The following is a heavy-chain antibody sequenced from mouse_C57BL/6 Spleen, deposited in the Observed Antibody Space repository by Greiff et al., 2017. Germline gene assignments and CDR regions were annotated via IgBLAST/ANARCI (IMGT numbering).Heavy chain of an antibody. Sequence: EVKLMESGGDLVKPGGSLKLSCAASGFTFSSYGMSWVRQTPDKRLEWVATISSGGSYTYYPDSVKGRFTISRDNAKNTLYLQMSSLKSEDTAMYYCARYYVYAMDYWGQGTSVTVSS. CDR2: ISSGGSYT. J-gene: IGHJ4*01. D-gene: IGHD1-1*02. CDR1: GFTFSSYG. CDR3: ARYYVYAMDY. V-gene: IGHV5-6*01.